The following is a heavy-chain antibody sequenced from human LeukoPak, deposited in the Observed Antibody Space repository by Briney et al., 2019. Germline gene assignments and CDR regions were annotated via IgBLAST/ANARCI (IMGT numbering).Heavy chain of an antibody. CDR3: ARSQLQLDYYGMDV. CDR1: GGSFTGYY. Sequence: KPSETLSLTCAVYGGSFTGYYWSRIRQPPGTGLEWIGEINHSGSTNYNPSLKSRVTISVDTSKNQFSLKLSSMTAAGTAVYYCARSQLQLDYYGMDVWGQGTTVTVSS. J-gene: IGHJ6*02. V-gene: IGHV4-34*01. CDR2: INHSGST. D-gene: IGHD4-11*01.